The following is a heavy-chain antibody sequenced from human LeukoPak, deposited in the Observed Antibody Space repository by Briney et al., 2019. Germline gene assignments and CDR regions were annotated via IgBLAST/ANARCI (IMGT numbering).Heavy chain of an antibody. CDR2: ISGSGGST. CDR1: GFTFSNYA. Sequence: GGSLILSCAASGFTFSNYAMSWVRQAPGKGLEWVSAISGSGGSTYYTDSVKGRFTISRDNSKNTLYLQMNSLRAEDTAVYYCARDRETWYFDFWGQGTLVTVSS. J-gene: IGHJ4*02. V-gene: IGHV3-23*01. CDR3: ARDRETWYFDF.